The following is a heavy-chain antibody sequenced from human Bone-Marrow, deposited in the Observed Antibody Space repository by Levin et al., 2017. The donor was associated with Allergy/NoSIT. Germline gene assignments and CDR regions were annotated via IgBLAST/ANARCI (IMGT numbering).Heavy chain of an antibody. V-gene: IGHV4-30-2*01. CDR2: IYLSGST. Sequence: SETLSLTCAVSGGSISSGGYSWSWIRQPPGKGLEWIGNIYLSGSTNDNPSHKSRVTISVDRSKNQFSLKLSSVTAADTAVYYCAKAAGYRCGYYFDHRGREPWSPSPQ. D-gene: IGHD5-18*01. J-gene: IGHJ4*02. CDR1: GGSISSGGYS. CDR3: AKAAGYRCGYYFDH.